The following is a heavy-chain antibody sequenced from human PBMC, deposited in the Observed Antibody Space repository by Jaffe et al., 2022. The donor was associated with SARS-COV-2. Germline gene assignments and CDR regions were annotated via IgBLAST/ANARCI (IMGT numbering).Heavy chain of an antibody. CDR1: GFTFDDYA. Sequence: EVQLVESGGGLVQPGRSLRLSCAASGFTFDDYAMHWVRQAPGKGLEWVSGISWNSGSIGYADSVKGRFTISRDNAKNSLYLQMNSLRAEDTALYYCAKTPRTNWNPSGSSGTPFDYWGQGTLVTVSS. V-gene: IGHV3-9*01. D-gene: IGHD1-1*01. CDR3: AKTPRTNWNPSGSSGTPFDY. J-gene: IGHJ4*02. CDR2: ISWNSGSI.